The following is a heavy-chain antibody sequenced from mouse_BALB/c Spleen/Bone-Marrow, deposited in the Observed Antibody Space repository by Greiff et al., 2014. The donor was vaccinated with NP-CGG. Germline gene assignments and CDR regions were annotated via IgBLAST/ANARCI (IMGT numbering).Heavy chain of an antibody. CDR3: VRSDDGWFAY. CDR2: IRSKSNNYAT. J-gene: IGHJ3*01. V-gene: IGHV10-1*02. D-gene: IGHD2-3*01. Sequence: DVQLQESGGGLVQPKGSLKLSCAASGFTFNTYAMNWVRQAPGKGLEWVARIRSKSNNYATYYADSVKDRFTISRDDSQSMLYLQMNNLKTEDTAMYYCVRSDDGWFAYWGQGTLVTVSA. CDR1: GFTFNTYA.